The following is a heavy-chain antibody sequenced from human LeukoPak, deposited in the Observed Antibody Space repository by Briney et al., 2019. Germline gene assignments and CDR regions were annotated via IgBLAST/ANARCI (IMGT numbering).Heavy chain of an antibody. Sequence: PGGSLRLSCAASGFTFSSYEMNWVRQAPGKGLEWVSYIGNSGSPFHYADSVKGRFTIARANAKSSLYLQMNSLRAEDTGYYSCAKVTGYTGTGSHFDYWGRGTLVTVSS. J-gene: IGHJ4*02. CDR2: IGNSGSPF. D-gene: IGHD3-10*01. CDR3: AKVTGYTGTGSHFDY. V-gene: IGHV3-48*03. CDR1: GFTFSSYE.